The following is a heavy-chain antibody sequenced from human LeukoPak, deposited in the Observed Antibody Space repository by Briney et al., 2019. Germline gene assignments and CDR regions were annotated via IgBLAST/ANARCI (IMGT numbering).Heavy chain of an antibody. D-gene: IGHD6-6*01. CDR2: IKQDGSEK. Sequence: GGSLRLSCAASGLTVSSNHMSWVRQAPGKGLEWVANIKQDGSEKDYVDSVKGRFTISRDNAKNSLYLQMNSLTAEDTAVYYCARESFAARWDWGQGTLVTVSS. CDR1: GLTVSSNH. J-gene: IGHJ4*02. CDR3: ARESFAARWD. V-gene: IGHV3-7*01.